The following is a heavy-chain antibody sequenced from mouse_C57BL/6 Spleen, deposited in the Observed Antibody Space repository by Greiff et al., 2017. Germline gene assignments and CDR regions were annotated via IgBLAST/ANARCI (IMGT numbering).Heavy chain of an antibody. Sequence: VQLQQSGAELVKPGASVKLSCTASGFNIKDYYMHWVKQRTEQGLEWIGRIDPEDGETKYAPKFQGKATITTDTASNTAYVQLSSLTSEDTAVYYCAIPPSTMVTGAWFAYWGQGTLVTVSA. CDR2: IDPEDGET. V-gene: IGHV14-2*01. CDR3: AIPPSTMVTGAWFAY. J-gene: IGHJ3*01. D-gene: IGHD2-2*01. CDR1: GFNIKDYY.